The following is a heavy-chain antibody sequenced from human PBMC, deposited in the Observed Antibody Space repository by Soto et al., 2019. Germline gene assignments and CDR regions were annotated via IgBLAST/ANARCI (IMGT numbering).Heavy chain of an antibody. CDR3: AKDAVYGDGLWLPES. D-gene: IGHD4-17*01. Sequence: GXLRLSCAASGFTISKYAMMLVLQAPGKGLEWVSGILGSCGTYHADSVKGRFTISKDNSKNTLYLQMNSLRAEDTAVYYCAKDAVYGDGLWLPESWGQGTLVTVSS. CDR2: ILGSCGT. V-gene: IGHV3-23*01. CDR1: GFTISKYA. J-gene: IGHJ5*02.